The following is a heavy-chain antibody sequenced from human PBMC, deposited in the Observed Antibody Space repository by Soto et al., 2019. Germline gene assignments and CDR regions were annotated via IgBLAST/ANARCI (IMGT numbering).Heavy chain of an antibody. CDR2: ISGSGDST. V-gene: IGHV3-23*01. CDR1: GFTFITYA. D-gene: IGHD4-17*01. Sequence: PWGSLRLSCAASGFTFITYAMNWVRQAPGKGLEWVSGISGSGDSTYYADSVKGRVTISRDNSKNTLFLQMNSLRVDDTAIYYCARNYGDNVACFPDSWGQGTLVTVSS. J-gene: IGHJ4*02. CDR3: ARNYGDNVACFPDS.